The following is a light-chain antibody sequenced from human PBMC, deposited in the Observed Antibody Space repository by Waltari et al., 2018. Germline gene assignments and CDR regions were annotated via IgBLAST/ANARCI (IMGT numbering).Light chain of an antibody. J-gene: IGLJ3*02. V-gene: IGLV2-11*01. CDR1: NRDVGAYTF. CDR3: CSYGGSYNWV. Sequence: QSALTQPRSVSGTPGQSVTLSCTGTNRDVGAYTFFSLYQQHPVKAPKLIIYHVIERPSGVPDRFSGSKSGTTGSLTISGLQPEDEADYYCCSYGGSYNWVFGGGTKVTVL. CDR2: HVI.